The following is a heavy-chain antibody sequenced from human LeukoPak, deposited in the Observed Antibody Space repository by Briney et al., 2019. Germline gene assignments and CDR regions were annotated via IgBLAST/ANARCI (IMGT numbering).Heavy chain of an antibody. J-gene: IGHJ5*02. D-gene: IGHD3-10*01. CDR3: ARDFFGSGSSNWFDP. V-gene: IGHV4-61*02. CDR2: IYTSGST. Sequence: SQTLSLTCTVSGGSISSGSYYWSWIRQPAGKGLEWIGRIYTSGSTNYNPSLKSRVTMSVDTSKNQFSLKLSSVTAADTAVYYCARDFFGSGSSNWFDPWGQGTLVTVSS. CDR1: GGSISSGSYY.